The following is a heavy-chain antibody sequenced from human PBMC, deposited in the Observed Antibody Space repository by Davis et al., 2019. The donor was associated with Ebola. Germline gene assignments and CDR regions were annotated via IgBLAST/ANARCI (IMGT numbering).Heavy chain of an antibody. CDR1: GVSMNTFY. V-gene: IGHV4-59*01. CDR3: ARANTGMVPPEIDS. Sequence: SETLSLTCTVSGVSMNTFYWSWVRQSPGKGLAWIGYIHYSGRTNYSPSLKSRVTISLDTSKNQFSLKMTSVTAADTAMYYCARANTGMVPPEIDSWGQGTKVTVSS. D-gene: IGHD5-18*01. J-gene: IGHJ4*02. CDR2: IHYSGRT.